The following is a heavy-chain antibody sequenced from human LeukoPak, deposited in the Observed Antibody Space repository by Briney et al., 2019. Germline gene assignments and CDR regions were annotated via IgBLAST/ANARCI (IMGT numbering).Heavy chain of an antibody. D-gene: IGHD3-10*02. J-gene: IGHJ6*04. CDR2: ISSSGSTI. Sequence: GGSLRLSCAASGFTFSSYEMNWVRQAPGKGLEWVSYISSSGSTIYYADSVKGRFTISRDNAKSSLYLQMNSLRAEDTAVYYCAELGITMIGGVWGRGTTVTISS. CDR1: GFTFSSYE. V-gene: IGHV3-48*03. CDR3: AELGITMIGGV.